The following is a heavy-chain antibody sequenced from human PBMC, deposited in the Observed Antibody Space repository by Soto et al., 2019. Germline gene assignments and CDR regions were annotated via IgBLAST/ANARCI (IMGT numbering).Heavy chain of an antibody. CDR3: VKGPSQGSSVFGPLDF. CDR2: ISYNGGRT. V-gene: IGHV3-64D*06. CDR1: AFTFSASA. J-gene: IGHJ4*02. Sequence: GGSLRLSCSASAFTFSASAMYWVRQAPGKGLEYVSVISYNGGRTYYADSVKGRFTISRDNSKNTVFLQMSSLRAEDTAVYYCVKGPSQGSSVFGPLDFWGQGTLVTVSS. D-gene: IGHD3-3*01.